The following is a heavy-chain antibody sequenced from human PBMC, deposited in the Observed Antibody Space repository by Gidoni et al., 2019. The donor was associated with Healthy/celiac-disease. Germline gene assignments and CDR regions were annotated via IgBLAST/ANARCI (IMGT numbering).Heavy chain of an antibody. CDR3: ARGGGWLRAHFDY. D-gene: IGHD5-12*01. CDR1: GGSFSGYY. Sequence: QVQLQQWGAGLLKPSETLSLTCAVYGGSFSGYYWSWIRQPPGKGLEWIGEINHSGSTNYNPSLKSRVTISVDTSKNQFSLKLSSVTAADTAVYYCARGGGWLRAHFDYWGQGTLVTVSS. CDR2: INHSGST. V-gene: IGHV4-34*01. J-gene: IGHJ4*02.